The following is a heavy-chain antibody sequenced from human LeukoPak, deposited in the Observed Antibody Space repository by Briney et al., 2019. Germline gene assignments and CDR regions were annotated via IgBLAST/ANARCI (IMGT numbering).Heavy chain of an antibody. Sequence: SQTLSLTCTVSGGSISSGSYYWSWIRQPAGKGLEWIGRIYTSGSTNYNPSLKSRVTISVDTSKNQFSLNLSSVTAADTAVYYCARVRVVYDILTGYYDGWYFDYWGQGILVTVSS. CDR2: IYTSGST. V-gene: IGHV4-61*02. D-gene: IGHD3-9*01. J-gene: IGHJ4*02. CDR3: ARVRVVYDILTGYYDGWYFDY. CDR1: GGSISSGSYY.